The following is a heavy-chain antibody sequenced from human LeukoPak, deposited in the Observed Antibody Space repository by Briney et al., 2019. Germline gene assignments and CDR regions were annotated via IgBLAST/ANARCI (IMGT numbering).Heavy chain of an antibody. Sequence: GGSLRLSCAASGFTFSSYAMSWVRQAPGKGLEWVSAISGSGGSTYYAGSVKGRFTISRDNSKNTLYLQMNSLRAEDTAVYYCAKDGITMIVAHRDYWGQGTLVTVSS. CDR1: GFTFSSYA. D-gene: IGHD3-22*01. V-gene: IGHV3-23*01. CDR2: ISGSGGST. J-gene: IGHJ4*02. CDR3: AKDGITMIVAHRDY.